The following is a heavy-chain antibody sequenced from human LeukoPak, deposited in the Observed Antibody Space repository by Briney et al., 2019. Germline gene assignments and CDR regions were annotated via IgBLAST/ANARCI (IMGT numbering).Heavy chain of an antibody. D-gene: IGHD6-19*01. CDR3: ARNGGWYGVS. CDR1: GFTLSSYE. V-gene: IGHV3-23*01. CDR2: IDYSGGST. Sequence: PGGSLRLSCTASGFTLSSYEMSWIRQAPGKGLEWVSSIDYSGGSTYYADSVKGRFTISRDNSKNTLYLQLNSLRGDDTAVYYCARNGGWYGVSWGQGTLVTVSS. J-gene: IGHJ4*02.